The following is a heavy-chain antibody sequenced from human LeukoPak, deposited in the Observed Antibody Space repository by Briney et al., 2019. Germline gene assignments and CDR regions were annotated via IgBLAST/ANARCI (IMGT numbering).Heavy chain of an antibody. J-gene: IGHJ4*02. CDR1: GYTFTSYY. CDR3: VREFVGGTFDY. D-gene: IGHD3-3*01. V-gene: IGHV1-46*01. Sequence: ASVKVSCKASGYTFTSYYIHWMRQTPGQGFEWMGVSYPDAGTTDHGQRFRGRFVMTADTATSTVYMELSSLTSEDTGVYYCVREFVGGTFDYWGQGALITVSA. CDR2: SYPDAGTT.